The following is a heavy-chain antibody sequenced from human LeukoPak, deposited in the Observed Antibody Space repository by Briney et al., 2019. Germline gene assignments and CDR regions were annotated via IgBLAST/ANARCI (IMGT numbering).Heavy chain of an antibody. D-gene: IGHD3-10*01. CDR2: INHSGST. CDR1: GGSFSGYY. Sequence: SETLSLTCAVYGGSFSGYYWSWIRQPPGKGLEWIGEINHSGSTNYNPSLKSRVTISIDTSKIQFSLNLSSVTAADTAVYYCAGVHTMGDAFDIWGQGTMVTVSS. J-gene: IGHJ3*02. V-gene: IGHV4-34*01. CDR3: AGVHTMGDAFDI.